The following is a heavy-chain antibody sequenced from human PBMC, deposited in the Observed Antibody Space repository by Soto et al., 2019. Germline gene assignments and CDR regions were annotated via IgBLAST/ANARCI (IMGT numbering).Heavy chain of an antibody. J-gene: IGHJ4*02. V-gene: IGHV1-18*01. CDR3: GRDTAAAGIFDY. CDR2: ISAYNGNT. D-gene: IGHD6-13*01. Sequence: ASVKVSCKASGYTFTSYGISWVRQAPGQGLEWMGWISAYNGNTNYAQKLQGRVTMTTDTSTSTAYMELRSLRSDDTAVYYCGRDTAAAGIFDYWGQGTLVTVSS. CDR1: GYTFTSYG.